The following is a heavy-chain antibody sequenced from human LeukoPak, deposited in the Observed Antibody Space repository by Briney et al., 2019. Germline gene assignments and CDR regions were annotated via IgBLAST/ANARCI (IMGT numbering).Heavy chain of an antibody. D-gene: IGHD6-6*01. CDR1: GFTFSSYA. Sequence: PGGSLRFSCAASGFTFSSYAMSWVRQAPGKGLEWVSAISGSGGSTYYADSVKGRFTISRDNSKNTLYLQMNSLRAEDTAVYYCAKGMYSSSPQIWFDPWGQGTLVTVSS. CDR3: AKGMYSSSPQIWFDP. V-gene: IGHV3-23*01. CDR2: ISGSGGST. J-gene: IGHJ5*02.